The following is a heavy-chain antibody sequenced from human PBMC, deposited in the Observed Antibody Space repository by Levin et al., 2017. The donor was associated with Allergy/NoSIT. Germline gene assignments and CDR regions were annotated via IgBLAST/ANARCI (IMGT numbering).Heavy chain of an antibody. Sequence: GGSLRLSCKASGYTFTSYGISWVRQAPGQGLEWMGWISAYNGNTNYAQKLQGRVTMTTDTSTSTAYMELRSLRSDDTAVYYCARGLVPGHFDYWGQGTLVTVSS. CDR2: ISAYNGNT. J-gene: IGHJ4*02. CDR3: ARGLVPGHFDY. V-gene: IGHV1-18*01. D-gene: IGHD2-2*01. CDR1: GYTFTSYG.